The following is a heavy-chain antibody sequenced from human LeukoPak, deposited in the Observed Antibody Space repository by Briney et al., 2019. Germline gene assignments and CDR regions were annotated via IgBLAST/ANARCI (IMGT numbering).Heavy chain of an antibody. V-gene: IGHV3-53*01. D-gene: IGHD3-22*01. J-gene: IGHJ4*02. CDR2: IYTGGNT. CDR3: ARGDDSGYYDYFDY. CDR1: GFISSSYW. Sequence: PGGSLRLSCAASGFISSSYWMSWVRQAPGKGLEWVSTIYTGGNTYYAASVKGRFTISRDFSKNTVFLHMNSLRAEDTAMYYCARGDDSGYYDYFDYWGQGALVTVSS.